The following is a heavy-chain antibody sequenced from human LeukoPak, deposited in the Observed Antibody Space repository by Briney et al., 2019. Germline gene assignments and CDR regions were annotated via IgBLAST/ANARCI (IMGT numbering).Heavy chain of an antibody. CDR3: ARDKIVVVPAAYYGMDV. CDR2: ISAYNGNT. V-gene: IGHV1-18*01. CDR1: GYTFTSYG. D-gene: IGHD2-2*01. Sequence: GASVKVSCKASGYTFTSYGISWVRRAPGQGLEWMGWISAYNGNTNYAQKLQGRVTMTTDTSTSTAYMELRSLRSDDTAVYYCARDKIVVVPAAYYGMDVWGQGTTVTVSS. J-gene: IGHJ6*02.